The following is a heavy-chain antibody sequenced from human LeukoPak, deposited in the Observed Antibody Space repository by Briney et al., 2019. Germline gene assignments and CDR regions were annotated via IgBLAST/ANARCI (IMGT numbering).Heavy chain of an antibody. CDR3: ARVMTVYNDHDPVVVYLQH. V-gene: IGHV3-7*01. CDR2: IKEDGSDK. J-gene: IGHJ1*01. Sequence: ETLSLTCAVYGGSFSGYYWSWVRQAPGKGLEWVANIKEDGSDKYYVDSVKGRFTISRDNSKNSLYLQMNSLRAEDTAVYYCARVMTVYNDHDPVVVYLQHWGQGTLVIVSS. CDR1: GGSFSGYY. D-gene: IGHD5-24*01.